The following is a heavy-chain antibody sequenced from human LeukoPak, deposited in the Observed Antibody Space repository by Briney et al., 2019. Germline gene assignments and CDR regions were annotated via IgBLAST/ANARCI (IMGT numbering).Heavy chain of an antibody. V-gene: IGHV3-23*01. CDR1: GLTFSSYA. Sequence: GGSLRLSCAASGLTFSSYAMSWVRQAPRKGLEWVSSISGSGGSTYYADSVKGRFTISRDNSQNTLYLQMNSLRAEDTAVYYCARDRSGGGDYYFGMDVWGPGTTVTVSS. J-gene: IGHJ6*02. CDR2: ISGSGGST. D-gene: IGHD6-19*01. CDR3: ARDRSGGGDYYFGMDV.